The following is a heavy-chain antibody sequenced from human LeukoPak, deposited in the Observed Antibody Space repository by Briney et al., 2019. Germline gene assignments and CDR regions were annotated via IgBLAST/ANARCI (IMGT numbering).Heavy chain of an antibody. CDR1: DFIFRSYG. Sequence: GGSLRLSCAASDFIFRSYGIHWVRQAPGKGLEWVAFIRSDGIDKFYAESVKGRFTISRDNAKNSLYLQMNSLRAEDTALYYCAKDIGSSWYYDAFDIWGQGTMVTVSS. CDR2: IRSDGIDK. V-gene: IGHV3-30*02. CDR3: AKDIGSSWYYDAFDI. D-gene: IGHD6-13*01. J-gene: IGHJ3*02.